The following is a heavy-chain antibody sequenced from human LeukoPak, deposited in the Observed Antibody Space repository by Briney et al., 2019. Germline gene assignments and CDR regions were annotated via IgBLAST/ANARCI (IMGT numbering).Heavy chain of an antibody. V-gene: IGHV3-66*01. Sequence: GGSLRLSCAVSGFSVSSKYMSWVRQAAGKGLEWVSVFYVGGSTYYADSVRGRFTISRDDSKNTLYLQMNSLRAEDTAVYYCARGEGYNFFDYWGQGTLVTVSS. CDR2: FYVGGST. CDR3: ARGEGYNFFDY. J-gene: IGHJ4*02. D-gene: IGHD5-24*01. CDR1: GFSVSSKY.